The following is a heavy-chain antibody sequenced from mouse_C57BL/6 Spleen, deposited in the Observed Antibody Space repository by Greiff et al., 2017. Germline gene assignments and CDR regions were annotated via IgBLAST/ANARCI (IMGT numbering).Heavy chain of an antibody. CDR2: INPNNGGT. CDR1: GYTFTDYN. V-gene: IGHV1-22*01. CDR3: ARTYYDYSLGY. J-gene: IGHJ2*01. Sequence: EVQLQQSGPELVKPGASVKMSCKASGYTFTDYNMHWVKQSHGKSLEWIGYINPNNGGTSYNQKFKGKATLTVNKSSSTTYMELRSLTSADSAVYYCARTYYDYSLGYWGQGTTLTVSS. D-gene: IGHD2-4*01.